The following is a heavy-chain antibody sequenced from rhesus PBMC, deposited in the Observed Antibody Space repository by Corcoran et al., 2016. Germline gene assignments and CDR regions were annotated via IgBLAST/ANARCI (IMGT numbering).Heavy chain of an antibody. V-gene: IGHV4-127*01. CDR3: ASRSWNNDAFDF. D-gene: IGHD1-20*01. J-gene: IGHJ3*01. CDR1: GYSISSGYG. Sequence: QVQLQESGPGLVKPSETLSLTCGVSGYSISSGYGWNWIRPSPGKGLEWIGYVGGNHDYTHYNPSLNSRVTISKDTSNNQFSLKLSSLTAADTAVYYCASRSWNNDAFDFWGQGLRVTVSS. CDR2: VGGNHDYT.